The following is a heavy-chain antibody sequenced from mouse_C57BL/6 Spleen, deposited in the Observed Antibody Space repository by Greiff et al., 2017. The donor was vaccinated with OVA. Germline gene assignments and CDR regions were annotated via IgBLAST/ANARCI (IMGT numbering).Heavy chain of an antibody. CDR3: ARKDYYSNYGAY. CDR1: GYTFTSYW. V-gene: IGHV1-55*01. CDR2: IYPGSGST. Sequence: QVQLQQPGAELVKPGASVKMSCKASGYTFTSYWITWVKQRPGQGLEWIGDIYPGSGSTNYNEKFKSKATLTVDTSSSTAYMQLSSLTSEDSAVYYCARKDYYSNYGAYWGQGTLVTVSA. D-gene: IGHD2-5*01. J-gene: IGHJ3*01.